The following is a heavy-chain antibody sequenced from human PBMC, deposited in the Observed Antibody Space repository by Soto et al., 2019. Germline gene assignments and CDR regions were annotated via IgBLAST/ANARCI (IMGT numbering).Heavy chain of an antibody. D-gene: IGHD3-16*01. Sequence: QVQLQESGPGLVKPSQTLSLTCTVSGGSISSGGYYWSWIRQHPGKGLEWIGYIYYSGSTYYNPSLKSRVTISVDTSKNQFSLKLSSVTAADTAVYYCARVIGVRGVWGDHFFFDYWGQGTLVTVSS. CDR3: ARVIGVRGVWGDHFFFDY. V-gene: IGHV4-31*03. CDR1: GGSISSGGYY. CDR2: IYYSGST. J-gene: IGHJ4*02.